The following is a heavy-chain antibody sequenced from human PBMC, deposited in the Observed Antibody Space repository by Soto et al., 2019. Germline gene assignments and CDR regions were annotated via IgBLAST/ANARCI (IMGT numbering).Heavy chain of an antibody. J-gene: IGHJ5*02. CDR2: INHSGST. Sequence: QMQLQQWGAGLLKPSETLSLTCAVYGGSFSGYYWSWIRQPPGKGLEWIGEINHSGSTNYNPSLKSRVTISVDTSKNQFSLKLSSVTAADTAVYYCARIHYCSGGSCYLNWFDPWGQGTLVTVSS. D-gene: IGHD2-15*01. V-gene: IGHV4-34*01. CDR1: GGSFSGYY. CDR3: ARIHYCSGGSCYLNWFDP.